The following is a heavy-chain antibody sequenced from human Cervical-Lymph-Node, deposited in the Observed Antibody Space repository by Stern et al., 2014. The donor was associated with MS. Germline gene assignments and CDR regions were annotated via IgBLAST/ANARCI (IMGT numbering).Heavy chain of an antibody. Sequence: QLQLQESGPGLLKPSETLSLTCTVSGGSMNDYHWSWIRQPAGKGLVWIGRMYSSGCSNNNPSLKSRVTMSIATSKNQFSLKLGSVTAADTAVYYCARVHRSSWFGDAYDIWGQGTLVTVSS. CDR1: GGSMNDYH. CDR2: MYSSGCS. CDR3: ARVHRSSWFGDAYDI. V-gene: IGHV4-4*07. J-gene: IGHJ3*02. D-gene: IGHD6-13*01.